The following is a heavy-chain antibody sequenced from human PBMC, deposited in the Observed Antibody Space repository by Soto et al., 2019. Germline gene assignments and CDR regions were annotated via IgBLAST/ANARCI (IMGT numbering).Heavy chain of an antibody. D-gene: IGHD6-19*01. V-gene: IGHV1-24*01. J-gene: IGHJ4*02. CDR2: FDPEHGET. CDR3: ATNVHSSGYYADY. Sequence: QVHLVQSGAEVKKPGASVKVSCKVSGYTLTELSMHWVRQAPGKGLEWMGGFDPEHGETIYAQKFRGRVIMTEDTSTDTAYMELSSLRSEDTAVYYCATNVHSSGYYADYWGQGTLVTVSS. CDR1: GYTLTELS.